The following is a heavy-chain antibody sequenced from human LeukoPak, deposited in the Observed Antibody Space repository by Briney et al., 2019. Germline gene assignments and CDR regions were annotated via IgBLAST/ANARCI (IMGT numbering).Heavy chain of an antibody. CDR2: IYTTGST. D-gene: IGHD5-18*01. CDR3: AREGRVWAPLRDTAMA. J-gene: IGHJ5*02. CDR1: GGSISSYY. V-gene: IGHV4-4*07. Sequence: PSETLSLTCTVSGGSISSYYWSWIRQPAGKGLEWIGRIYTTGSTNYNPSLKSRVTMSVDTSKNQFSLKLSSVTAADTAVYYCAREGRVWAPLRDTAMAWGQGTLVTVSS.